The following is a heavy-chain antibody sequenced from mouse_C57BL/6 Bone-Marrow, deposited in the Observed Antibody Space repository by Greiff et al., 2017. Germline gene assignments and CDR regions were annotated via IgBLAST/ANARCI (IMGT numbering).Heavy chain of an antibody. Sequence: EVQLQQSGPELVKPGASVKISCKASGYTFTDYYMNWVKQSHGKSLEWIGDINPNNGGTSYNQKFKGKATLTVDKSSSTAYMELRSLTSEDSAVYYCARYYYGSSDYWGKGTTLTVSS. D-gene: IGHD1-1*01. CDR1: GYTFTDYY. CDR2: INPNNGGT. J-gene: IGHJ2*01. CDR3: ARYYYGSSDY. V-gene: IGHV1-26*01.